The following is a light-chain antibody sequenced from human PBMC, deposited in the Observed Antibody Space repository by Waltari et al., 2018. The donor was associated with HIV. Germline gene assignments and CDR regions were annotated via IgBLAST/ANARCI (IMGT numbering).Light chain of an antibody. CDR2: SNN. V-gene: IGLV1-44*01. CDR1: SSYIGSHT. CDR3: VAWDDSLNGYV. J-gene: IGLJ1*01. Sequence: QSVLTQPPSASGTPGQGVTISCSGSSSYIGSHTVNWYQQFLGAAPKLLIYSNNQRASGVPDRFSGSRSGTSASLAISGLQSEDEADYYCVAWDDSLNGYVFGTGTKVTVL.